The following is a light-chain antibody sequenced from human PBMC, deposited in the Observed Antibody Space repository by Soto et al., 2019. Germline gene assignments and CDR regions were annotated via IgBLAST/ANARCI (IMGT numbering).Light chain of an antibody. CDR2: DAS. CDR1: QGISSA. CDR3: QQFNFYPTT. Sequence: AIQLTQSPSSLSASVRDRVTITCRASQGISSALAWYQQKPGKAPKLLIYDASSLESGVPSRFSGSGSGTDFTLTISSLQPEDFATYYCQQFNFYPTTFGQGTRLEIK. J-gene: IGKJ5*01. V-gene: IGKV1-13*02.